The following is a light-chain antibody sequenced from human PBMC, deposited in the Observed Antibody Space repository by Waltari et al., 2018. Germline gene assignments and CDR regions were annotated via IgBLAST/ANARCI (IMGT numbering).Light chain of an antibody. CDR2: KDT. J-gene: IGLJ3*02. CDR3: QSADSSGSYPWV. CDR1: ALPRHY. Sequence: SYELTQPPSVSVSPGQTARITCSGDALPRHYAYWYQQKPGQAPVLRISKDTERPSGIPERFSGSSSGTIATLTISGVQAEDEADYYCQSADSSGSYPWVFGGGTKLTVL. V-gene: IGLV3-25*03.